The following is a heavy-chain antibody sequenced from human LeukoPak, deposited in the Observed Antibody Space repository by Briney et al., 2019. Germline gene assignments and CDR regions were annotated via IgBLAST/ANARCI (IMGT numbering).Heavy chain of an antibody. V-gene: IGHV3-23*01. J-gene: IGHJ6*02. Sequence: GGPLRLSCAASGFTFSSYAMSWVRQAPGKGLEWVSAISGSGGSTYYADPVKGRFTISRDNSKNTLYLQMNSLRAEDTAVYYCAKDSAGSWPDYGMDVWGQGTTVTVSS. CDR3: AKDSAGSWPDYGMDV. CDR1: GFTFSSYA. CDR2: ISGSGGST. D-gene: IGHD6-13*01.